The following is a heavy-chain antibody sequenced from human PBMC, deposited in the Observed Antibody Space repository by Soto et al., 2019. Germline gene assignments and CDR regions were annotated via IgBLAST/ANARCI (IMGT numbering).Heavy chain of an antibody. V-gene: IGHV1-69*13. CDR1: GGTFSSYA. D-gene: IGHD6-19*01. CDR3: ARRYSSGWYDSPLGP. J-gene: IGHJ5*02. CDR2: IIPIFGTA. Sequence: SVEVSCKASGGTFSSYAISWVRQAPGQGLEWMGGIIPIFGTANYAQKFQGRVTITADESTSTAYMELSSLRSEDTAVYYCARRYSSGWYDSPLGPWGQGTLVTVSS.